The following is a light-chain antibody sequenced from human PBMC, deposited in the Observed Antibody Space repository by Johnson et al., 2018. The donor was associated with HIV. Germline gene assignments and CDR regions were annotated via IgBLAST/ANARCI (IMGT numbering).Light chain of an antibody. V-gene: IGLV1-51*01. CDR3: GTWDSSLRNCF. CDR2: DNN. CDR1: SSNIGNNY. J-gene: IGLJ1*01. Sequence: QSVLTQPPSVSAAPGQKVTISCSGSSSNIGNNYVSWYQQVPGAAPKLLIYDNNKRPSGIPDRFSGSKSGTSATLGITGLQTGDEADYYCGTWDSSLRNCFCGTWTKVTFL.